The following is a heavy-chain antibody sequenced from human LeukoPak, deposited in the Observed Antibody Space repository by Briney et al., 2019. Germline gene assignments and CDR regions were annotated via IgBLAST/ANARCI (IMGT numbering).Heavy chain of an antibody. D-gene: IGHD3-10*01. V-gene: IGHV4-39*01. Sequence: SETLSLTCTVSGGSISSSSYYWGWIRQPPGKGLEWIGGIYSSGSTYYNPSLKSRVTISVDTSKNQFSLKLSSVTAADTAVYYCARTPPGKTNWFDPWGQGTLVTVSS. CDR1: GGSISSSSYY. CDR2: IYSSGST. CDR3: ARTPPGKTNWFDP. J-gene: IGHJ5*02.